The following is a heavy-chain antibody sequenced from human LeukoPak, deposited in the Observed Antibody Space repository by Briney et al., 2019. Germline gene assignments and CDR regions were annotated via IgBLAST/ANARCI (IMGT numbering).Heavy chain of an antibody. D-gene: IGHD4-23*01. CDR2: IYYSGST. Sequence: PSQTLSLTCTVSGGSISSGDYYWSWIRQLPGKGLEWIGYIYYSGSTYYNPYLKSRVTISVDTSKSQVSLKLSSVTAADTAVYYCAKGTVVRLIDYWGQGTLVTVSS. CDR3: AKGTVVRLIDY. J-gene: IGHJ4*02. CDR1: GGSISSGDYY. V-gene: IGHV4-30-4*08.